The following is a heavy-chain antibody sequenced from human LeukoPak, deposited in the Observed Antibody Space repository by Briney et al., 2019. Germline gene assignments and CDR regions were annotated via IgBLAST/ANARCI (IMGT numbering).Heavy chain of an antibody. CDR2: IYYSGST. D-gene: IGHD6-6*01. CDR3: ARVPSVPSGFDY. Sequence: SQTLSLTCTVSGGSISSGGYYWSWIRQHPGKGLEWIGYIYYSGSTYYNPSLKSRVTISVDTSKNQFSLKLSSVTAADTAVYYCARVPSVPSGFDYWGQGTLVTVPS. V-gene: IGHV4-31*03. J-gene: IGHJ4*02. CDR1: GGSISSGGYY.